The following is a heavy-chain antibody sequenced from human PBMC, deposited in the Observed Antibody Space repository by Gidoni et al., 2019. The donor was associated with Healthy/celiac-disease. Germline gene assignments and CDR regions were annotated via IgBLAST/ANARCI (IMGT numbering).Heavy chain of an antibody. D-gene: IGHD2-2*01. J-gene: IGHJ6*02. CDR2: ISGSGGST. V-gene: IGHV3-23*01. CDR1: GFPFSSYA. CDR3: AKFSGSTSYWLTDYYYYGMDV. Sequence: EVQLLESGGGLVQPGGSLRLSCAASGFPFSSYAMSWVRQAPGKGLEWVSAISGSGGSTYYADSVKGRFTISRDNSKNTLYLQMNSLRAEDTAVYYCAKFSGSTSYWLTDYYYYGMDVWGQGTTVTVSS.